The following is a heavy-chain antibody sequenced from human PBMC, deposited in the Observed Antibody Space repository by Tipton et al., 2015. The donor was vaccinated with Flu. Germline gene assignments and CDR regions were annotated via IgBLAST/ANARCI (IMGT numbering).Heavy chain of an antibody. CDR1: GFSFSTYN. V-gene: IGHV3-21*01. CDR3: ARALDV. J-gene: IGHJ6*04. CDR2: ISSLSTSL. Sequence: SLRLSCTASGFSFSTYNMNWVRQAPGKGLEWVSSISSLSTSLYYADSVKGRFTISRDDSEKSLFLQMNSLRVDDTAVYHCARALDVWGKGITVTVSS.